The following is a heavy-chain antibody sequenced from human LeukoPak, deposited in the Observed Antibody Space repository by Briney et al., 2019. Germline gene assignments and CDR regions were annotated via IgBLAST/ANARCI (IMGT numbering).Heavy chain of an antibody. V-gene: IGHV4-38-2*01. J-gene: IGHJ5*02. CDR1: GYSISSGYY. Sequence: SSETLSLTCAVSGYSISSGYYWGWIRQPPGKGLEWIGSIYHSGSTHYNPSLKSRVTISVDTSKNQFSLKLSSVTAADTAVYYCARHGGSGSYYNWFDPWGQGTLVTVSS. CDR2: IYHSGST. D-gene: IGHD3-10*01. CDR3: ARHGGSGSYYNWFDP.